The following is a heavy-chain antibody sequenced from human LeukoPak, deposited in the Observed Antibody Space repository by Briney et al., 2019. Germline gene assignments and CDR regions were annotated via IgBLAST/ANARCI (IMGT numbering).Heavy chain of an antibody. CDR2: IYYSGST. CDR1: GGSISSYY. CDR3: ASRYGSGSYYKDLYAFDI. V-gene: IGHV4-59*01. D-gene: IGHD3-10*01. Sequence: SETLSLTCTVSGGSISSYYWSWIRQPPGKGLEWIGYIYYSGSTNYNPSLKSRVTISVDTSKNQFPLKLSSVTAADTAVYYCASRYGSGSYYKDLYAFDIWGQGTMVTISS. J-gene: IGHJ3*02.